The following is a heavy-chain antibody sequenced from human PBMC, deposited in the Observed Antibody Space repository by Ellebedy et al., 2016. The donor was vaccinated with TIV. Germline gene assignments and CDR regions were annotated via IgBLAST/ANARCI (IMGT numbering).Heavy chain of an antibody. CDR1: GGTFSSYA. V-gene: IGHV1-69*13. CDR3: AREGATGTTWNY. Sequence: SVKVSCXASGGTFSSYAISWVRQAPGQGLEWMGGIIPIFGTANYAQKFQGRVTITADESTSTAYMELSSLRSEDTAVYYCAREGATGTTWNYWGQGTLVTVSS. CDR2: IIPIFGTA. J-gene: IGHJ4*02. D-gene: IGHD1-7*01.